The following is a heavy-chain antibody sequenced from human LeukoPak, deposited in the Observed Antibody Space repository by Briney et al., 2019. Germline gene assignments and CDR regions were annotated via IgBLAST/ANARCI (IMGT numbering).Heavy chain of an antibody. CDR2: ISYDGSNE. CDR1: GFTFSSYV. V-gene: IGHV3-30*04. D-gene: IGHD5-12*01. Sequence: GRSLRLSCAASGFTFSSYVMHWVRQAPGKGLEWVAIISYDGSNEYYADSVKGRFTISRDNSKNTLYLQMNSLRAEDTAVYYCARDPSSGYDHAFDPWGQGTLVTVSS. CDR3: ARDPSSGYDHAFDP. J-gene: IGHJ5*02.